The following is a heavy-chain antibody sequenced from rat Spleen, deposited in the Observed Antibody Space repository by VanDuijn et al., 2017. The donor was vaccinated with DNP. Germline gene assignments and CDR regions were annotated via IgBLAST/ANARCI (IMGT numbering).Heavy chain of an antibody. D-gene: IGHD1-4*01. CDR3: TAPGDPGMFAY. CDR2: ISTSGGST. J-gene: IGHJ3*01. V-gene: IGHV5-31*01. Sequence: EVQLVESGGDLVQPGRSLKLSCVASGFTFNKYWMTWIRQVPGKGLEWVAAISTSGGSTYYRDSVKGRFTISRDNAKSTLYLQMDSLRSEDTATYYCTAPGDPGMFAYWGQGTLVTVSS. CDR1: GFTFNKYW.